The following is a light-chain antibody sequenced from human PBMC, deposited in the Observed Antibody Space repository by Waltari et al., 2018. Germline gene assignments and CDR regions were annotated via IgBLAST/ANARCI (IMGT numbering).Light chain of an antibody. Sequence: QSALTQPPSVSGSPGQSLTIPCPGTSIYVGGYNYVSWYQQHPGKAPKLMIYEVSKRPSGVSNRFSGSKSGNTASLTISGLQAEDEADYYCSSYTSSSTSCVFGTGTKVTVL. CDR1: SIYVGGYNY. CDR3: SSYTSSSTSCV. CDR2: EVS. V-gene: IGLV2-14*01. J-gene: IGLJ1*01.